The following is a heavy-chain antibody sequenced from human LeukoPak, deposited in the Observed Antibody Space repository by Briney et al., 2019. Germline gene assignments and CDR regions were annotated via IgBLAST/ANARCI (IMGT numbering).Heavy chain of an antibody. CDR1: GYTFTGYY. Sequence: GASVKVSCKASGYTFTGYYMHWVRQAPGQGLEWMGWINPNSGGTNYAQTFQGRVTMTRDTSISTAYMELSRLRSDDTAVYYCARDLYYYDSSGYTPIRFDYWGQGTLVTVSS. CDR2: INPNSGGT. V-gene: IGHV1-2*02. D-gene: IGHD3-22*01. J-gene: IGHJ4*02. CDR3: ARDLYYYDSSGYTPIRFDY.